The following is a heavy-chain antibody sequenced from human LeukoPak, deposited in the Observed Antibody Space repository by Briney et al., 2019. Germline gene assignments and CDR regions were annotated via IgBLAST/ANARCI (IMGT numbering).Heavy chain of an antibody. Sequence: SETLSLTCTVSGGSFSSSSYYWGWLRQPPGKGLEWRGSIYYSGSTYDNPSLKSRVTISVDTSKNQFSLKLSSVTAADTAVYYCARQGRSSLDFDYWGQGTLVTVSS. V-gene: IGHV4-39*01. CDR3: ARQGRSSLDFDY. CDR2: IYYSGST. CDR1: GGSFSSSSYY. J-gene: IGHJ4*02. D-gene: IGHD2-15*01.